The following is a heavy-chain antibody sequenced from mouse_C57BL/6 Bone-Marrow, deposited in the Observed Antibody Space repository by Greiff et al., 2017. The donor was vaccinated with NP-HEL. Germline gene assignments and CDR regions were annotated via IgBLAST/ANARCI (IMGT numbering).Heavy chain of an antibody. V-gene: IGHV14-4*01. CDR2: IDPENGDT. J-gene: IGHJ4*01. Sequence: VQLQQSGAELVRPGASVKLSCTASGFNIKDDYMHWVKQRPEQGLEWIGWIDPENGDTEYASKFQGKATITADTSSNTAYLQLSSLTSEDTAVYYCTRGKRDAMDYWGQGTSVTVSS. CDR3: TRGKRDAMDY. CDR1: GFNIKDDY. D-gene: IGHD2-1*01.